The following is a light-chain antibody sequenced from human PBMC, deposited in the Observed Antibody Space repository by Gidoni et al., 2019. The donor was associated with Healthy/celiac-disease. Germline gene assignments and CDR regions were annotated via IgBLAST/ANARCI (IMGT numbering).Light chain of an antibody. Sequence: SYVLTQPPSVSVAPGKTARITCGGNNIGSKSVHWYQQKPGQAPVLVIYYDSDRPSGIPERFSGSNSGNTATLTISRVEAVDEADYYCQVWDSSSDHWVFGGGTKLTV. CDR1: NIGSKS. CDR2: YDS. V-gene: IGLV3-21*04. J-gene: IGLJ3*02. CDR3: QVWDSSSDHWV.